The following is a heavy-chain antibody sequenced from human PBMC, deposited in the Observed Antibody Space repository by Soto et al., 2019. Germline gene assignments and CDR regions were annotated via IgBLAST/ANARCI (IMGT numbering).Heavy chain of an antibody. D-gene: IGHD2-2*02. CDR1: GYTFTSYG. V-gene: IGHV1-18*04. Sequence: AAVKVSCKASGYTFTSYGISWVRQAPGQGLEWMGWISAYNGNTNYAQKFQGRVTMTIDTSTTTAYLEVRSLRFDDTAVYYCTRARYCSSPSCYNHYYYGMDIWGQGTTVTVSS. J-gene: IGHJ6*01. CDR2: ISAYNGNT. CDR3: TRARYCSSPSCYNHYYYGMDI.